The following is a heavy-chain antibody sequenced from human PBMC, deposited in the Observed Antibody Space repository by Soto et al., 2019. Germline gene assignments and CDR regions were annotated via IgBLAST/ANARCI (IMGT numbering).Heavy chain of an antibody. V-gene: IGHV4-34*01. CDR2: INHSGST. J-gene: IGHJ5*02. D-gene: IGHD2-2*01. Sequence: QVQLQQWGAGLLKPSETLSLTCAVYGGSFSGYYWSWIRQPPGKGLEWIGEINHSGSTNYNPSLKSRVTISVDTSKNQFSLKLSSVTAADTAVYYCARVLVVEMATRDWFDPWGQGTLVTVSS. CDR1: GGSFSGYY. CDR3: ARVLVVEMATRDWFDP.